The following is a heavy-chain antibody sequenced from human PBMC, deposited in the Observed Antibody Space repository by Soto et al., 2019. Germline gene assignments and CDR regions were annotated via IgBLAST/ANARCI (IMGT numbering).Heavy chain of an antibody. Sequence: QVQLVQSGAEVEKPGASVRVSCKTSGYTFTAYYMHWVRQAPGPGLEWMGWINPNSGVANYARNFQGRVTMTRDTSISTVYMELNKMRSEDTTIYYCARQGSGSEYPQYFYYGMDVWGEGTKVAASS. D-gene: IGHD6-19*01. CDR2: INPNSGVA. CDR3: ARQGSGSEYPQYFYYGMDV. J-gene: IGHJ6*04. CDR1: GYTFTAYY. V-gene: IGHV1-2*02.